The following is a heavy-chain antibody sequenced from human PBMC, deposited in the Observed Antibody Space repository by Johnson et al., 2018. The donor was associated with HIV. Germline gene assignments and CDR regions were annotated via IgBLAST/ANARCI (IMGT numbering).Heavy chain of an antibody. V-gene: IGHV3-30-3*01. D-gene: IGHD3-16*02. Sequence: QVQLVESGGGVVQPGRSLRLSCAASGFTFSSYAMHWVRQAPGKGLEWVAVISYDGSNKYYADSVKGRFTISRDNSKNTLYLQMNSLRAEDTAVYYCARDYRGRTVDAVDVWGQGTLVIVSS. J-gene: IGHJ3*01. CDR1: GFTFSSYA. CDR2: ISYDGSNK. CDR3: ARDYRGRTVDAVDV.